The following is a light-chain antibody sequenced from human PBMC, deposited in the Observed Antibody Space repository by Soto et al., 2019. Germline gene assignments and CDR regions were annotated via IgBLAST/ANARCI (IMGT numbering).Light chain of an antibody. V-gene: IGLV2-23*03. CDR3: CSYAGSSTFVV. Sequence: QSAPTQPASVSGSPGQSITISCTGTSSDVGSYNLVSWYQQHPGKAPKLIIFEGTKRPSGVSNRFSGSKSGNTASLTISGLQADDEADYYCCSYAGSSTFVVFGGGTKLTVL. CDR1: SSDVGSYNL. CDR2: EGT. J-gene: IGLJ2*01.